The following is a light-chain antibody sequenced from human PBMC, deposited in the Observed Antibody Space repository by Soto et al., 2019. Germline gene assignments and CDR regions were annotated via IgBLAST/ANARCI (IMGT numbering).Light chain of an antibody. CDR3: QQYGSSVT. V-gene: IGKV3-20*01. CDR1: QSIRSHY. CDR2: GAH. J-gene: IGKJ1*01. Sequence: EIVLTQSPGTLSLSPGERATLSCRASQSIRSHYLAWYQQKPGQAPRLLISGAHNRAPGIPDRFSGSESGTDFTLRISRLEPEDFPVYYCQQYGSSVTFGQGTKVEIK.